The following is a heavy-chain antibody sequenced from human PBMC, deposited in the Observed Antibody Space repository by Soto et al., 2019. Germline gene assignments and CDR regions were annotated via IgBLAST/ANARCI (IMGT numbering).Heavy chain of an antibody. J-gene: IGHJ4*02. Sequence: EVQLVESGGGLVQPGGSLRVSCAASGFTFSSYAMNWVRQTPGKGLEWVSHISKGGDSMYYADSVKGRFTISRDNAESSLHLQMNGLTAEDTAVDYCARQVYTVVTPFDYWGQGALVTVSS. CDR2: ISKGGDSM. V-gene: IGHV3-48*01. CDR3: ARQVYTVVTPFDY. CDR1: GFTFSSYA. D-gene: IGHD2-21*02.